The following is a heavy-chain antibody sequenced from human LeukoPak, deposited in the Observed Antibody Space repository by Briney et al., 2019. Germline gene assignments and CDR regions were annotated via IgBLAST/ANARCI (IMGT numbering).Heavy chain of an antibody. CDR3: ARGNRWLVFYYYGMDV. CDR1: GFTFSSYS. CDR2: ISSNSSTI. J-gene: IGHJ6*02. V-gene: IGHV3-48*01. D-gene: IGHD6-19*01. Sequence: PGGSLRLSCAASGFTFSSYSMNLVRQAPGKGLEWVSYISSNSSTIYYADSVKGRFTISRDNAKNSLYLQMNSLRAEDTAVYYCARGNRWLVFYYYGMDVWGQGTTVTVSS.